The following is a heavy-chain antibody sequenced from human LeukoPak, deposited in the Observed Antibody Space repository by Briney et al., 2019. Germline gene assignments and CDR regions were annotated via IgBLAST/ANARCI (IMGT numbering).Heavy chain of an antibody. V-gene: IGHV1-18*04. CDR2: ISAYNGNT. J-gene: IGHJ4*02. CDR1: GYTFTSYY. CDR3: ARVPHIVATAAY. Sequence: ASVKVSCKASGYTFTSYYMHWVRQAPGQGLEWMGWISAYNGNTNYAQKLQGRVTMTTDTSTSTAYMELRSLRSDDTAVYYCARVPHIVATAAYWGQGTLVTVSS. D-gene: IGHD5-12*01.